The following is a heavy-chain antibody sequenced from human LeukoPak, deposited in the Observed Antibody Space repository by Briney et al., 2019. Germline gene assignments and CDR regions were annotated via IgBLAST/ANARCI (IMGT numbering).Heavy chain of an antibody. D-gene: IGHD2-15*01. Sequence: GRSLRLSCAASGFTFSSGGMHWVRQAPGKGLEWVSYISSSSSTIYYADSVKGRFTISRDNAKNSLYLQMNSLRDEDTAVYYCARGVVAAGDYWGQGTLVTVSS. CDR1: GFTFSSGG. J-gene: IGHJ4*02. V-gene: IGHV3-48*02. CDR2: ISSSSSTI. CDR3: ARGVVAAGDY.